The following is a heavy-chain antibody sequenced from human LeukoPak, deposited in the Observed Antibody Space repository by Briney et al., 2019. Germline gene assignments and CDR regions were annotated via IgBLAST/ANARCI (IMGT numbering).Heavy chain of an antibody. D-gene: IGHD1-1*01. CDR3: ARGRFKTTVDY. V-gene: IGHV4-34*01. CDR1: GGSFSGYY. CDR2: INHSGST. Sequence: SETLSLTCAVYGGSFSGYYWSWIRQPPGKGLEWIGEINHSGSTNYNPSLKSRVTISVDTSKNQFSLKLSSVTAADTAVYYCARGRFKTTVDYWGQGTLVTVSS. J-gene: IGHJ4*02.